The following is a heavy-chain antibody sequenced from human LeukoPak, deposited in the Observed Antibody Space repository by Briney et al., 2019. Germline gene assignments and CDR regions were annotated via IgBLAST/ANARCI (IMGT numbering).Heavy chain of an antibody. CDR1: GFTVSSNY. CDR3: ARERRRYCSSTSCYRGPYYYYGMDV. D-gene: IGHD2-2*01. J-gene: IGHJ6*02. Sequence: GGSLRLSCAASGFTVSSNYMSWVRQAPGKGLEWVSVIYSGGSTYYADSVKSRFTISRDNSKNTLYLQMNSLRAEDTAVYYCARERRRYCSSTSCYRGPYYYYGMDVWGQGTTVTVSS. CDR2: IYSGGST. V-gene: IGHV3-66*01.